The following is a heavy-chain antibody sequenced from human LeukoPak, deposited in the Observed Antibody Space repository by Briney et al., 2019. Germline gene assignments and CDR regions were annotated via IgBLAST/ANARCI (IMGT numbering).Heavy chain of an antibody. CDR2: IKQDGSEK. CDR1: GGSISSYY. CDR3: ARDGDIVLMVYAIPNFDY. V-gene: IGHV3-7*01. J-gene: IGHJ4*02. Sequence: ETLSLTCTVSGGSISSYYWSWVRQAPGKGLEWVANIKQDGSEKYYVDSVKGRFTISRDNAKNSLYLQMNSLRAEDTAVYYCARDGDIVLMVYAIPNFDYWGQGTLVTVSS. D-gene: IGHD2-8*01.